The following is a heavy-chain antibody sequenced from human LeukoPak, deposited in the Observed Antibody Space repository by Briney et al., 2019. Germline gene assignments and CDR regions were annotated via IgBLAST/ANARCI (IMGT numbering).Heavy chain of an antibody. Sequence: SETLSLTCAVYGGSFSGYYWSWIRQPPGKGLEWIGEINHSGSTNYNPSLKSRVTISVDTSKNQFSLKLSSVTAADTAVYYCARRQGYYDSSGYYYVDFDYWGQGTLVTVSS. CDR3: ARRQGYYDSSGYYYVDFDY. CDR2: INHSGST. CDR1: GGSFSGYY. D-gene: IGHD3-22*01. V-gene: IGHV4-34*01. J-gene: IGHJ4*02.